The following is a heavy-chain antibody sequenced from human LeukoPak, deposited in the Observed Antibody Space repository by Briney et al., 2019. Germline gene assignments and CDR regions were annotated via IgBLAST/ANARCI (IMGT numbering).Heavy chain of an antibody. CDR3: ARAGWFGSDC. V-gene: IGHV3-48*03. Sequence: GGSLRLSCAASGFTFSSYEMNWVRQAPGKGLEWVSYISSSGSTIYYADSVKGRFTISRDNAKNTLYLQMNSLRAEDTAVYYCARAGWFGSDCWGQGTLVTVSS. J-gene: IGHJ4*02. CDR2: ISSSGSTI. D-gene: IGHD3-10*01. CDR1: GFTFSSYE.